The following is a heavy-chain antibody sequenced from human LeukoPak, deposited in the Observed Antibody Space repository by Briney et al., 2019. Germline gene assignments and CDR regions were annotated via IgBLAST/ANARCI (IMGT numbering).Heavy chain of an antibody. CDR1: GYSISSGYY. CDR3: ARKRGSSRKAYYFDY. D-gene: IGHD1-26*01. Sequence: PSETLSLTCAVSGYSISSGYYWGWIRQPPGKGLEWIGSIYHSGSTYYNPSLKSRVTISVDTSKNQFPLKLSSVTAADTAVYYCARKRGSSRKAYYFDYWGQGTLVTVSS. V-gene: IGHV4-38-2*01. J-gene: IGHJ4*02. CDR2: IYHSGST.